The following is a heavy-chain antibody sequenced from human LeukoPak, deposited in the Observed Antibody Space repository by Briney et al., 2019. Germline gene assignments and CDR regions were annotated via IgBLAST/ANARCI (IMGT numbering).Heavy chain of an antibody. CDR3: AKDRHAPGRYCSSAICFPFDT. V-gene: IGHV1-2*02. CDR1: GDITGYY. D-gene: IGHD2-2*01. J-gene: IGHJ5*02. Sequence: GASVKVSCKASGDITGYYMHWVRQAPGQGLEWMGWINPNSGGTNYAQKFQGRVTMTRDTSINTAYMELYRLRFDDTAVYYCAKDRHAPGRYCSSAICFPFDTWGQGTLVTVSS. CDR2: INPNSGGT.